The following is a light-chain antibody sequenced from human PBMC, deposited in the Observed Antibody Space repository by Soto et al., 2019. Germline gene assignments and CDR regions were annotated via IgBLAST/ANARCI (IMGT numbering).Light chain of an antibody. CDR3: TSYTSSNTPVL. CDR2: EVS. Sequence: QYALTQPASVSGSPGQSITISCTGTSSDVGGYNYVSWYQQHPGKAPKLMIYEVSNRPSGVSNRFSGSKSVNTASLTISGLQAEDEADYYCTSYTSSNTPVLFGGGTKLTVL. CDR1: SSDVGGYNY. V-gene: IGLV2-14*01. J-gene: IGLJ2*01.